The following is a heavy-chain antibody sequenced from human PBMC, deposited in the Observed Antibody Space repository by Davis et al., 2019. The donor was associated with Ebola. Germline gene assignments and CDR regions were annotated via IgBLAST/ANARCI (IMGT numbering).Heavy chain of an antibody. D-gene: IGHD3-10*01. CDR3: ARGLHLLWFGELLYTVTYYGMDV. V-gene: IGHV1-8*01. CDR2: MNPNSGNT. J-gene: IGHJ6*04. Sequence: ASVKVSCKASGYTFTSYDINWVRQATGQGLEWMGWMNPNSGNTGYAQKFQGRVTMTRNTSISTAYMELSSLRSEDTAVYYCARGLHLLWFGELLYTVTYYGMDVWGKGTTVTVSS. CDR1: GYTFTSYD.